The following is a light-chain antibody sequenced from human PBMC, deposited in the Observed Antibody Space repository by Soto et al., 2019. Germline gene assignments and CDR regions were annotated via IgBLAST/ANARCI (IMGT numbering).Light chain of an antibody. V-gene: IGKV1-39*01. CDR2: AAF. Sequence: DIQMTQSPSSLSASVGDRVTITCRASQSISTYLNWYQQKPGKAPKLLIYAAFSMQSGVSSRFSGSGSGTDFTLTISSLEPEDFATYYCQQSYGTPLTFGGGTKVEIK. CDR3: QQSYGTPLT. CDR1: QSISTY. J-gene: IGKJ4*01.